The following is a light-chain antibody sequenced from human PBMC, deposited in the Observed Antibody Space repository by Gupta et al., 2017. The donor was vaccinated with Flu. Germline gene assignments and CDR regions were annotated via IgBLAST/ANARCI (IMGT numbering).Light chain of an antibody. CDR3: QQIDSNATWT. J-gene: IGKJ1*01. CDR2: AAS. Sequence: DIQMTQSPSSLSASVGDRVTITCRASQSISSYLNWYQQKPGKAPKLLIYAASSWQSGVPSRFSGSGYGTDFTLTISSLQLEDFATYYCQQIDSNATWTFGQGTKVEIK. CDR1: QSISSY. V-gene: IGKV1-39*01.